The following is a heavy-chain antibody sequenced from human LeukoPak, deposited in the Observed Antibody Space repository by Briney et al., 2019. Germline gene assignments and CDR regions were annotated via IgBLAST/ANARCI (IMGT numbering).Heavy chain of an antibody. Sequence: ASVKVSCKACGYTFTSYAMNWVRRAPGQGLEWMGWINTNTGNPTYAQGFTGRFVFSLDTSVSTAYLQISSLKADDTAVYYCAREEDYYDSSGYSPTGSAFDIWGQGTMVTVSS. CDR1: GYTFTSYA. J-gene: IGHJ3*02. D-gene: IGHD3-22*01. V-gene: IGHV7-4-1*02. CDR3: AREEDYYDSSGYSPTGSAFDI. CDR2: INTNTGNP.